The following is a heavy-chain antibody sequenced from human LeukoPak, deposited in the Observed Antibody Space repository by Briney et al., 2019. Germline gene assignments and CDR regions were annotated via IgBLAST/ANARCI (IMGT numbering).Heavy chain of an antibody. CDR3: ARDGPTYCSSTSCYTPYFDY. CDR1: GYTLSSHA. Sequence: ASVKVSCKGSGYTLSSHAFSWVRQAPGQGLEWMGGIIPIFGTANYAQKFQGRVTITADESTSTAYMELSSLRSEDTAVYYCARDGPTYCSSTSCYTPYFDYWGQGTLVTVSS. J-gene: IGHJ4*02. D-gene: IGHD2-2*02. V-gene: IGHV1-69*13. CDR2: IIPIFGTA.